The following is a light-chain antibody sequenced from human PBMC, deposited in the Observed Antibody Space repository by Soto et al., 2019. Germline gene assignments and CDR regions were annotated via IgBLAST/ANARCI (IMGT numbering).Light chain of an antibody. CDR3: QQYGSSLST. CDR2: GAS. CDR1: QSVSSSY. Sequence: EIVLTQSPGTLSLSPGERATLSCRASQSVSSSYLAWYQQKPGQAPRLLIYGASSRATGIADRFSGSGSGTDFTLTISRLEPEDFAVYYCQQYGSSLSTFGQGTKLEIK. J-gene: IGKJ2*01. V-gene: IGKV3-20*01.